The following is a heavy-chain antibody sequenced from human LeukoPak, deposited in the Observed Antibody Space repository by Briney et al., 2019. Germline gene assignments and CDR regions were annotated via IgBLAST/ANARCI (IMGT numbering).Heavy chain of an antibody. J-gene: IGHJ4*02. CDR2: ISYDGSNK. D-gene: IGHD1-1*01. CDR3: AKVVAGTTDFDY. V-gene: IGHV3-30*18. CDR1: GFTFSSYG. Sequence: GGSLRLSCAASGFTFSSYGMRWVRQAPGKGLEWVAVISYDGSNKYYADSVKGRFTISRDNSKNTLYLQMNSLRAEDTAVYYCAKVVAGTTDFDYWGQGTLVTVSS.